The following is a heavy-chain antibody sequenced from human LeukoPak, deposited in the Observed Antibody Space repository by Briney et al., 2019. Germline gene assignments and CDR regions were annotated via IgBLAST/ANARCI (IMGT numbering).Heavy chain of an antibody. V-gene: IGHV1-46*01. D-gene: IGHD6-19*01. Sequence: GASVKVSCKASGYTFTSYYMHWVRQAPGQGLEWMGIINPSGGSTSYAQKFQGRVTMTRDTSTSTVYMELSSLRSEVTAVYYCARAGEQWLAQDAFDIWGQGTMVTVSS. CDR1: GYTFTSYY. CDR2: INPSGGST. CDR3: ARAGEQWLAQDAFDI. J-gene: IGHJ3*02.